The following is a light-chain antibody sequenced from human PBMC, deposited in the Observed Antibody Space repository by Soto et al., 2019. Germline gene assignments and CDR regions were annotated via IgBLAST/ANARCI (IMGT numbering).Light chain of an antibody. CDR2: AAS. CDR1: QGVGDD. J-gene: IGKJ1*01. Sequence: AIQMTQSPSSLSASVGDRVTITCRARQGVGDDLGWYQQRPGKAPKVLIYAASTLQSGVPSRFSGSGSGTFFTLTISSLQPDDSATYYCLQDHDYPHTFGQGTKVEIK. CDR3: LQDHDYPHT. V-gene: IGKV1-6*01.